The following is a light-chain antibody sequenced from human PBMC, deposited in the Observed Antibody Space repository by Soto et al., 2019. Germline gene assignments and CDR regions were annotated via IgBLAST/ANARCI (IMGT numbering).Light chain of an antibody. J-gene: IGKJ4*01. Sequence: DIQMTQSPSFVSASVGDGVTITCRASQRISTWLAWYQQKPGKAPKLLIYAASTSPSGVPSRFRGSGSGTDFTLTISSLQPEDFATYYCQQANTFPLTFGGGTKVEIK. CDR1: QRISTW. CDR2: AAS. CDR3: QQANTFPLT. V-gene: IGKV1-12*01.